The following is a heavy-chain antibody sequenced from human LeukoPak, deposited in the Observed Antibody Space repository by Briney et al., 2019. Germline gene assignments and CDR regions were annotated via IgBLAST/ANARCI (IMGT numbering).Heavy chain of an antibody. Sequence: GGSLRLSCAASGFTVSSNYMSWVRQAPGKGLEWVSVTYSGGSTYYADSVKGRFTISRDNSKNTLYLQMNSLRAEDTAVYYCARDGYCSSTSCYTGLWYFDYWGQGTLVTVSS. J-gene: IGHJ4*02. CDR2: TYSGGST. CDR1: GFTVSSNY. V-gene: IGHV3-66*02. CDR3: ARDGYCSSTSCYTGLWYFDY. D-gene: IGHD2-2*02.